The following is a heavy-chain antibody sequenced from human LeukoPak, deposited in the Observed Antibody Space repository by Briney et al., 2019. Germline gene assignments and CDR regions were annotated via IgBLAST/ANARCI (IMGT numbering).Heavy chain of an antibody. Sequence: PSETLSLTCTVSGSSISSYYWSWIRQPPGKGLEWIGYIYYSGSTNYNPSLKSRVTMSVDTSKNQFSLKVTSVTAADTAVYYCADDFGDWGQGTLVTVSS. V-gene: IGHV4-59*12. CDR2: IYYSGST. D-gene: IGHD4-17*01. J-gene: IGHJ4*02. CDR1: GSSISSYY. CDR3: ADDFGD.